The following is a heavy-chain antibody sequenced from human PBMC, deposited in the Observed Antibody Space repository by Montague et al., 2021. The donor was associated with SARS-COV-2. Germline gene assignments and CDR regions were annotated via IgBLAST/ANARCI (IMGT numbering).Heavy chain of an antibody. V-gene: IGHV3-74*01. CDR2: INPDGDAT. CDR3: ARSNLHDYADY. Sequence: SRRFSCAASGFTFSTYWMYLIRQVPGKGLAWVSRINPDGDATTYADSVKGRFTISRDNSKNILYLQMNSLRGEDTAVYYCARSNLHDYADYWGRGNLVTVSS. D-gene: IGHD4/OR15-4a*01. CDR1: GFTFSTYW. J-gene: IGHJ4*02.